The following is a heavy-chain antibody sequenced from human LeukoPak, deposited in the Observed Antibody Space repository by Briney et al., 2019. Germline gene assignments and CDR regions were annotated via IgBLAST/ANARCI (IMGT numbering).Heavy chain of an antibody. CDR2: INPNSGGT. Sequence: ASVKVSCKASGYTFTGYYIHWVRQAPGQGLEWMGWINPNSGGTNYAQKFQGRVTMTRDTSISTAYMELSRLRSDDTAVYYCARGNHYGSGSPTNIGYWGQGTLVTGSS. CDR3: ARGNHYGSGSPTNIGY. J-gene: IGHJ4*02. D-gene: IGHD3-10*01. V-gene: IGHV1-2*02. CDR1: GYTFTGYY.